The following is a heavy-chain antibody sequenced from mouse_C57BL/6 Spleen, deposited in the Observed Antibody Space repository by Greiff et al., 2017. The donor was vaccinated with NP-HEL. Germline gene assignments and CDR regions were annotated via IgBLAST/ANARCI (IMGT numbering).Heavy chain of an antibody. D-gene: IGHD3-2*02. V-gene: IGHV3-6*01. Sequence: EVQLQESGPGLVKPSQSLSLTCSVTGYSITSGYYWNWIRQFPGNKLEWMGYISYDGSNNYNPSLKNRISITRDTSKNQFFLKLNSVTTEDTATYYCAKTAQATYWGQGTLVTVSA. J-gene: IGHJ3*01. CDR2: ISYDGSN. CDR1: GYSITSGYY. CDR3: AKTAQATY.